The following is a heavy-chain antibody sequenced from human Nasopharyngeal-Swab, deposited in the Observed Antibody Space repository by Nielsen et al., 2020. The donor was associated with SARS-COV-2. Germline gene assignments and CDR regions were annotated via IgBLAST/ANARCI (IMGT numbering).Heavy chain of an antibody. CDR2: IYTSGST. Sequence: SETMSLTCNVSVGSISSGSYYCSWIRQSAGEGLDWIGRIYTSGSTNFSPSLKSRVTISVDTSKNQFSLNLSSVTAADTAVYYCARGLRGVTTYYYYYYMDVWGKGTTVTVSS. D-gene: IGHD4-17*01. V-gene: IGHV4-61*02. CDR3: ARGLRGVTTYYYYYYMDV. CDR1: VGSISSGSYY. J-gene: IGHJ6*03.